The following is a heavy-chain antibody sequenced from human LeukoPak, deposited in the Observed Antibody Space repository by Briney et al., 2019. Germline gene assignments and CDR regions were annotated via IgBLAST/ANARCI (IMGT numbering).Heavy chain of an antibody. Sequence: SVTLSLTCAVYGGSFSGYYWSWIRQPPGKGLEWIGEINHSGSTNYNPSLKSRVTILADTSKNQFSLKLSSVTAADTAVYYCARARPSGLGVWGQGTTVTVSS. CDR2: INHSGST. D-gene: IGHD1-26*01. CDR3: ARARPSGLGV. J-gene: IGHJ6*02. CDR1: GGSFSGYY. V-gene: IGHV4-34*01.